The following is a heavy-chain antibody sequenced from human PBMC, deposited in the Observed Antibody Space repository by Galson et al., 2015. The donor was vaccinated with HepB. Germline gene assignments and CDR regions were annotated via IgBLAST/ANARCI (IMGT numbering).Heavy chain of an antibody. D-gene: IGHD2-15*01. CDR3: ARDASVVAATTLDY. J-gene: IGHJ4*02. V-gene: IGHV3-30-3*01. CDR1: GSTFSSYA. Sequence: SLRLSCAASGSTFSSYAMHWVRQAPGKGLEWVAVISYDGSNKYYADSVKGRFTISRDNSKNTLYLQMNSLRAEDTAVYYCARDASVVAATTLDYWGQGTLVTVSS. CDR2: ISYDGSNK.